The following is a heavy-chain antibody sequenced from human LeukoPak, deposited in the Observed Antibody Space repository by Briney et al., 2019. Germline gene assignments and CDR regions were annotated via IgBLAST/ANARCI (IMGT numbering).Heavy chain of an antibody. CDR3: ERDGVGATPNAAFDI. CDR1: GYAFTSYG. D-gene: IGHD1-26*01. J-gene: IGHJ3*02. Sequence: ASVKLSRNGSGYAFTSYGISWVRLAPGPGLGRVWWISAYNGNTNYAQKLQGRGTMTTDTSTSTAYMERKSLRSDDPAVYYCERDGVGATPNAAFDIWGQGTMVTVSS. V-gene: IGHV1-18*01. CDR2: ISAYNGNT.